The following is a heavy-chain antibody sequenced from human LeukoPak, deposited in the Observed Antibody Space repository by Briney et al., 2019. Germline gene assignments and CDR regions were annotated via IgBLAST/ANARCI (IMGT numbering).Heavy chain of an antibody. V-gene: IGHV3-21*06. D-gene: IGHD6-13*01. J-gene: IGHJ4*02. CDR2: ISSGISYM. CDR3: ARAQGSSSCIYD. CDR1: GFRFSTYS. Sequence: KPGGSLRLSCAASGFRFSTYSMTWVRQAPGKGLEWVASISSGISYMYYADSVKGRFTISRDSAKNSLYLQMSSLRAEDTAVYYCARAQGSSSCIYDWGQGTLVTVSS.